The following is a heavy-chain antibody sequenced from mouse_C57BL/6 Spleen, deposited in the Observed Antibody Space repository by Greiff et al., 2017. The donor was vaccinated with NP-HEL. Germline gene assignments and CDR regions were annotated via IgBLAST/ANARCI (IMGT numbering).Heavy chain of an antibody. J-gene: IGHJ3*01. CDR3: ARREGYSNYLWFAY. CDR2: IYPSDSET. Sequence: VQLQQSGAELVSPGSSVKLSCKASGYTFTSYWMDWVKQRPGQGLEWIGNIYPSDSETHYNQKFKDKATLTVDKSSSTAYMQLSSLTSEDSAVYYCARREGYSNYLWFAYWGQGTLVTVSA. D-gene: IGHD2-5*01. V-gene: IGHV1-61*01. CDR1: GYTFTSYW.